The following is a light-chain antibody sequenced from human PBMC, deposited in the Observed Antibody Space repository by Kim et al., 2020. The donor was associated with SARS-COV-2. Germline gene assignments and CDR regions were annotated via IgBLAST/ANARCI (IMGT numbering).Light chain of an antibody. CDR1: QSVSSY. CDR2: DAY. Sequence: EIVLTQSPATLSLSPGERATLSCRASQSVSSYLAWYQQKPGQAPRLLIYDAYNRATGIPARFSGSGSGTDFTLTISSLEPEDFAVYYCQQRSNWPVNFGQGTGREIK. CDR3: QQRSNWPVN. V-gene: IGKV3-11*01. J-gene: IGKJ5*01.